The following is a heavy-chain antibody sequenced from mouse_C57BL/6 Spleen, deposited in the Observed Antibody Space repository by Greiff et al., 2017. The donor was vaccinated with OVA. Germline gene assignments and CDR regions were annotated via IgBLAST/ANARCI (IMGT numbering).Heavy chain of an antibody. CDR1: GFTFNTYA. CDR2: ISSKSSNYAT. V-gene: IGHV10-3*01. J-gene: IGHJ4*01. D-gene: IGHD2-5*01. Sequence: DVHLVESGGGLVQPKGSLKLSCAASGFTFNTYAMHWVRQAPGKGLEWVARISSKSSNYATYYADSVKDRFTISRDDSQSMLYLQMNNLKTEDTAMYYCVRELYSNYAMDYWGQGTSVTVSS. CDR3: VRELYSNYAMDY.